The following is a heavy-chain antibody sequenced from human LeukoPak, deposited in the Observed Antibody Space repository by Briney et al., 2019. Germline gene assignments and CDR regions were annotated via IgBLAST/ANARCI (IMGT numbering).Heavy chain of an antibody. V-gene: IGHV3-48*04. D-gene: IGHD3-9*01. CDR2: ITSSSDTI. CDR3: ARDGYYNVDY. Sequence: GESLRLSCAASGFTFSAHGMHWVRQAPGKGLEWVSYITSSSDTIYYADSVKGRFTFSRDNAKNALLLQMNSLRVEDTAVYFCARDGYYNVDYLGQGTLVTVSS. CDR1: GFTFSAHG. J-gene: IGHJ4*02.